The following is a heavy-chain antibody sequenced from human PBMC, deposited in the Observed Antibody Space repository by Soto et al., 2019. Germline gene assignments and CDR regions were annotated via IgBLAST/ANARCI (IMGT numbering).Heavy chain of an antibody. V-gene: IGHV5-51*01. Sequence: PGESLKISCKGSGYSFTSYWIGWVRQMPGKGLEWMGIIYPGDSDTRYSPSFQGQVTISADKSISTAYLQCSSLKASDTAMYYGARAWIQLWSPLEGSHRPCFDYWGQGTLVTVSS. J-gene: IGHJ4*02. D-gene: IGHD5-18*01. CDR3: ARAWIQLWSPLEGSHRPCFDY. CDR1: GYSFTSYW. CDR2: IYPGDSDT.